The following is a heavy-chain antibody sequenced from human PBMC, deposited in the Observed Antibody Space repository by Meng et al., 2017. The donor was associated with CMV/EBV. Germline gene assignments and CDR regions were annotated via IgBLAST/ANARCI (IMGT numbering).Heavy chain of an antibody. CDR3: ARDPRFPGV. CDR2: ISSSSSYI. V-gene: IGHV3-21*01. D-gene: IGHD3-3*01. Sequence: LSLTCGASGFTFSGYSMSWVRQAPGKGLEWVASISSSSSYIDYADSVRGRFTISRDNAKNSLYLQMNSLRAEDTAVYYCARDPRFPGVWGQGTTVTVSS. J-gene: IGHJ6*02. CDR1: GFTFSGYS.